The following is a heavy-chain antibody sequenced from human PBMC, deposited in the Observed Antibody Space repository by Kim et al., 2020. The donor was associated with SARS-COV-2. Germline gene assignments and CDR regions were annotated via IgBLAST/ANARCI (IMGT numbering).Heavy chain of an antibody. CDR3: ARGAYGDVSFDY. Sequence: TNYGPKVQGRGIMTTDTSTNSAYMDRCSLRSDDTAMYYCARGAYGDVSFDYWGQGTLVTVSS. J-gene: IGHJ4*02. D-gene: IGHD4-17*01. CDR2: T. V-gene: IGHV1-18*01.